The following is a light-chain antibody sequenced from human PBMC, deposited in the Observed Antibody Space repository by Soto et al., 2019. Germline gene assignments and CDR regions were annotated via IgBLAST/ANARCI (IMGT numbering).Light chain of an antibody. CDR1: SRDVGGYNY. Sequence: TQPPSVSWPPGQSITISCTGTSRDVGGYNYVSWYQQHPGKAPKLMIYDVSNRPSGVSNRFSGSKSGNTASLTISGLQAEDEADYYCSSYTSSSTLYYVFGTGTKATVL. CDR2: DVS. V-gene: IGLV2-14*01. CDR3: SSYTSSSTLYYV. J-gene: IGLJ1*01.